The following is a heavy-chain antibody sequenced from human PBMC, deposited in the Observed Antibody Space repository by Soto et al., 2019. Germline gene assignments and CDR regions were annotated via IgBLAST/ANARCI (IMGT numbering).Heavy chain of an antibody. V-gene: IGHV4-31*03. CDR3: ARDQTIAVAGAYLDV. CDR1: GGSISSGGYY. J-gene: IGHJ6*03. CDR2: IFYLGNT. D-gene: IGHD6-13*01. Sequence: QVQLQESGPGLVKPSQTLSLTCSVSGGSISSGGYYWSWIRQRPGMGLEWIGYIFYLGNTYYNPSLKSRLTLSVDTSKNQFTLKLTSVSAADTAVYYCARDQTIAVAGAYLDVWGKGTTVTVSS.